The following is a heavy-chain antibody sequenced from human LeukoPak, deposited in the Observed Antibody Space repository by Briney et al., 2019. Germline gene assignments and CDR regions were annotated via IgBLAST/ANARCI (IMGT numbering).Heavy chain of an antibody. CDR1: GGSITSGAYY. D-gene: IGHD1-26*01. V-gene: IGHV4-30-2*01. J-gene: IGHJ5*02. CDR2: IYHSGST. Sequence: PSETLSLTCTVSGGSITSGAYYWSWIRQPPGKGLEWIGYIYHSGSTYYNPSLKSRVTISVDRSKNQFSLKLSSVTAADTAVYYCARDSLAYSGSPRGFDPWGQGTLVTVSS. CDR3: ARDSLAYSGSPRGFDP.